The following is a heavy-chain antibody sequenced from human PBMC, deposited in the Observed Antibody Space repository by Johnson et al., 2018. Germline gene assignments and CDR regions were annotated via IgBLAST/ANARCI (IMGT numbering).Heavy chain of an antibody. J-gene: IGHJ1*01. CDR3: ASQPGGTQH. CDR2: ISSSSSTK. V-gene: IGHV3-48*02. D-gene: IGHD1-14*01. CDR1: GFTFSNYN. Sequence: VQLVQSGGGLVQPGGSLRLSCAASGFTFSNYNMNWVRQAPGKGLEWLSYISSSSSTKYYADSVKGRFTISRDNAKNSLYLQMNSLRDEDTAVYYCASQPGGTQHWGQGTLVTVSS.